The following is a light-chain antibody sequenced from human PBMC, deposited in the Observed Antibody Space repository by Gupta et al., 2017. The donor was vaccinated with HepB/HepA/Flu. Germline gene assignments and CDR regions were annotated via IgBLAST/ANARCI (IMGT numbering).Light chain of an antibody. J-gene: IGKJ2*02. Sequence: DIQMTQSPSSLSAFVGDSVTITCQASQEIKNYLIWYQQKPGKSPKLLTYDVSNVERGVPSRFSGSRSGTDFAFTINSLQPEDTGTYCCQQYHSFPCTFGQATKVEIK. CDR1: QEIKNY. CDR3: QQYHSFPCT. V-gene: IGKV1-33*01. CDR2: DVS.